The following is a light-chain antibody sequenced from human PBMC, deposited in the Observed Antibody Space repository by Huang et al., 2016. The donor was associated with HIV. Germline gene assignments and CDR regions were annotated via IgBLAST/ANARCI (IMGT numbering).Light chain of an antibody. CDR3: LQYDRSPLT. CDR1: QSLRDTY. Sequence: EIVLTQSPGTLSLSPGETATFSCRASQSLRDTYIAWYQQRPGQAPRLIIYGASSRATGIPDRFSGSGYGTDFTLTINRLEPQDFAVYFCLQYDRSPLTFGGGTKVEL. V-gene: IGKV3-20*01. CDR2: GAS. J-gene: IGKJ4*01.